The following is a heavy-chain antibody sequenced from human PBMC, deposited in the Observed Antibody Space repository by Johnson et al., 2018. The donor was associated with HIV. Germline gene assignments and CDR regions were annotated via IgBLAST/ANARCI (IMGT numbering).Heavy chain of an antibody. CDR2: IYSGGST. CDR1: GFTVSSNY. D-gene: IGHD4-17*01. Sequence: VQLVESGGGLIQPGGSLRLSCAASGFTVSSNYMSWVRQAPGKGLEWVSVIYSGGSTYYAESVKGRFTISRDNSKNTLYLQMNSLRAEDTAVYYCARVSVKASFAFDIWGQGTMVNVSS. V-gene: IGHV3-53*01. J-gene: IGHJ3*02. CDR3: ARVSVKASFAFDI.